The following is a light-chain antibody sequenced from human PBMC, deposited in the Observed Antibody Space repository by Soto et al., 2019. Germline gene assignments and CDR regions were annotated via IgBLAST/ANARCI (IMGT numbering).Light chain of an antibody. Sequence: QSALTQPRSVSGSPGQSATISCTATSSDVGDYDFVSWYQQHPAKAPKLMIYDVSKRPSGVPDRFSGSRSGNTASLTISGLQAEDEADYYCCSYAGSYTLYVFGTGTKLTVL. CDR2: DVS. J-gene: IGLJ1*01. V-gene: IGLV2-11*01. CDR3: CSYAGSYTLYV. CDR1: SSDVGDYDF.